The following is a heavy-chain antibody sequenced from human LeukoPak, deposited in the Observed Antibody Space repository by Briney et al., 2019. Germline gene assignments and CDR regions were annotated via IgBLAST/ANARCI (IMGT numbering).Heavy chain of an antibody. CDR1: GLTFNNYG. Sequence: GGSLRLSCAASGLTFNNYGMGWVRQAPGRGLGWVAAISGSGGRTYYADSERGRFTISRDNPKKTRAVQPNSLRAADTAVYYCANMEYYSSGWYDYYYIDVWGKGTTVTVSS. J-gene: IGHJ6*03. V-gene: IGHV3-23*01. CDR2: ISGSGGRT. D-gene: IGHD6-19*01. CDR3: ANMEYYSSGWYDYYYIDV.